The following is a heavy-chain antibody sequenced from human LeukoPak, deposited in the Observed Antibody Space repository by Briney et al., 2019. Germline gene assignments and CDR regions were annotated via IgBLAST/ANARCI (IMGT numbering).Heavy chain of an antibody. D-gene: IGHD6-13*01. CDR1: GFTFSIYA. CDR3: ARGFGKAAANVFGGYTMDV. J-gene: IGHJ6*02. CDR2: IYTGGST. V-gene: IGHV3-66*02. Sequence: GPSLRLSCAAAGFTFSIYAMGWVRQAPGKGLEWVSLIYTGGSTYYADSVRGRFTISRDNSKNTLYLQMNSLRPEDTAVYYCARGFGKAAANVFGGYTMDVWGQGTTVTVSS.